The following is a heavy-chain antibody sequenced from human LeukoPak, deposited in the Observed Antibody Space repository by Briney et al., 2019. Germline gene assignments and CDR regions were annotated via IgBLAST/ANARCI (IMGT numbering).Heavy chain of an antibody. J-gene: IGHJ4*02. CDR3: ARGDFWSGAPTD. D-gene: IGHD3-3*01. CDR2: IYYTGRA. V-gene: IGHV4-59*01. CDR1: GGSISRYY. Sequence: KPSETLSLTCTVSGGSISRYYWSWIRQPPGTGLERIGYIYYTGRADYNPSLKSRVSMSVDTSKNQFSLRVNSMTAADTAVYYCARGDFWSGAPTDWGQGTLVTVSS.